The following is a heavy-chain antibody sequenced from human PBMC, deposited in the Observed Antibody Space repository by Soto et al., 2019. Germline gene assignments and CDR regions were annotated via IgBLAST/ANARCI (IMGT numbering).Heavy chain of an antibody. J-gene: IGHJ4*02. V-gene: IGHV4-31*03. CDR2: IYYSGST. CDR3: ARVSTRGSCSFDY. D-gene: IGHD3-10*01. Sequence: QVQLQESGPGLVKPSQTLSITCTVSGGSISSGGYYWSWIRQHPGKGLEWIGYIYYSGSTYYNPSLKSRVTISVDTSMNQCSLKLSSVTAAYTAVYYCARVSTRGSCSFDYWGQGTLVTFSS. CDR1: GGSISSGGYY.